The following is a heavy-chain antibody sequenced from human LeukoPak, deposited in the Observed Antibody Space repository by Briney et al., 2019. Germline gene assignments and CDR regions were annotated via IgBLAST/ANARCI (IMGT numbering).Heavy chain of an antibody. Sequence: GGSLRLSCAASGFTFNGYAMNWVRQAPGVGLQWISYITGSSRIIYYADSVKGRFTISRDNAKTSLYLQMNSLRAEDTAVYYCARVSGGRTEYFDSWGQGTLVTVSS. J-gene: IGHJ4*02. CDR2: ITGSSRII. CDR3: ARVSGGRTEYFDS. V-gene: IGHV3-48*04. D-gene: IGHD1/OR15-1a*01. CDR1: GFTFNGYA.